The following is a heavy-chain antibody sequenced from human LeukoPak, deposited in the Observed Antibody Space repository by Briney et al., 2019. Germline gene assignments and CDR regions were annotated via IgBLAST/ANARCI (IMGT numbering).Heavy chain of an antibody. Sequence: PGGSLRLSCAASGFTFSSYEMNWVRQAPGKGLEWVSYISSSGSTIYYAGSVKGRFTISRDNAKNTLYLQMNSLRAEDTAVYYCARVNYYGSGSFYTTDYWGQGTLVTVSS. CDR2: ISSSGSTI. V-gene: IGHV3-48*03. J-gene: IGHJ4*02. CDR3: ARVNYYGSGSFYTTDY. CDR1: GFTFSSYE. D-gene: IGHD3-10*01.